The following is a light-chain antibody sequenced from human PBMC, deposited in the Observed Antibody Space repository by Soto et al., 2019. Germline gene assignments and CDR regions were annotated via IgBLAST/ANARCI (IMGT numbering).Light chain of an antibody. V-gene: IGKV1-9*01. CDR1: QDIAIY. J-gene: IGKJ4*01. CDR2: PAS. Sequence: IQLTQSPASLSASVGDRVTFTCRASQDIAIYLAWYQQKPGEAPNLLIHPASTLHGGVPSRFSGSGSGTDFTLTITSLQAEDFATYYCQQTRAYPSTFGGGTKVDIK. CDR3: QQTRAYPST.